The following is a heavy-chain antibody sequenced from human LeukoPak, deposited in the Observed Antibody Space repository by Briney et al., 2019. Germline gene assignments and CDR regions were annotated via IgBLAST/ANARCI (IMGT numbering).Heavy chain of an antibody. D-gene: IGHD2-15*01. CDR1: GFTVSSYA. Sequence: PGGSLRLSCAASGFTVSSYAMSWVRQAPGKGLAWVSAISGSGGSTYYADSVKGRFTISRDNSKNTLYLQMNSLRAEDTAVYYCAKGSPASATPQTFDYWGQGTLVTVSS. J-gene: IGHJ4*02. V-gene: IGHV3-23*01. CDR2: ISGSGGST. CDR3: AKGSPASATPQTFDY.